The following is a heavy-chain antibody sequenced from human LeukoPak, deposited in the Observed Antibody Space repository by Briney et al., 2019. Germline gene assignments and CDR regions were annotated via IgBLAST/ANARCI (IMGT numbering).Heavy chain of an antibody. D-gene: IGHD1-26*01. J-gene: IGHJ4*02. CDR3: ARRRWELHLDYFDY. CDR2: IYHSGST. Sequence: PSETLSLTCAVSGYSISSGYYWGWIRQPPGKGLEWIGSIYHSGSTYYNASLKSRVTISVDTSKNQFSLKLSSVTAADTAVYYCARRRWELHLDYFDYWGQGTLVTVSS. V-gene: IGHV4-38-2*01. CDR1: GYSISSGYY.